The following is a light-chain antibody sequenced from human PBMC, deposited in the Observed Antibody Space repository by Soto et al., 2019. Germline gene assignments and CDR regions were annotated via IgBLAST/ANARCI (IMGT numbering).Light chain of an antibody. CDR2: DVS. CDR3: ISYTSSSTLRV. J-gene: IGLJ2*01. CDR1: SSDVGGYNY. Sequence: QSALTQPASVSGSPGQSITISCTGTSSDVGGYNYVSWYQQHPGKAPKLMIYDVSNRPSGVSNRFSCSKSGNTASLTVTGLQAEDEADYYCISYTSSSTLRVFGGGTKLTVL. V-gene: IGLV2-14*01.